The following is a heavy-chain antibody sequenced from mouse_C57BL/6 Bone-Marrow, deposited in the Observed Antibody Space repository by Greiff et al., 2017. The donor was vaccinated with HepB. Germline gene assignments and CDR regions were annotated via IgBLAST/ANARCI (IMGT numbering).Heavy chain of an antibody. Sequence: EVQLQRSGAELVRPGASVKLSCTASGFNIKDDYMHWVKQRPEQGLEWIGWIDPENGDTEYASKFQGKATITADTSSNTAYLQLSSLTSEDTAVYYCTSLYDGYCYFAYWGQGTLVTVSA. V-gene: IGHV14-4*01. CDR1: GFNIKDDY. J-gene: IGHJ3*01. D-gene: IGHD2-3*01. CDR2: IDPENGDT. CDR3: TSLYDGYCYFAY.